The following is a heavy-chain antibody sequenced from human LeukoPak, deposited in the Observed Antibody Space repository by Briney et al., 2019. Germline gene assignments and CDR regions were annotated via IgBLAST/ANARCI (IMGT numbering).Heavy chain of an antibody. D-gene: IGHD3-3*01. CDR3: ARGEEKGIFGDYFDY. CDR2: ISSSGSTI. J-gene: IGHJ4*02. V-gene: IGHV3-11*01. Sequence: GGSLRLSYAASGFTFSDYYISWIRQAPGKGLEWVSYISSSGSTIYYADSVKGRFTISRDNAKNSLYLQMNSLRAEDTAVYYCARGEEKGIFGDYFDYWGQGTLVTVSS. CDR1: GFTFSDYY.